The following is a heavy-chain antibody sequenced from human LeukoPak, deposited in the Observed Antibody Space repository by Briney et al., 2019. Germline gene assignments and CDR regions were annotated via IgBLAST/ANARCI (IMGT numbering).Heavy chain of an antibody. D-gene: IGHD5-24*01. CDR2: ISSSSSYT. Sequence: GGSLRLSCAASGFTFSDYYMSWIRQAPGKGLEWVSYISSSSSYTNYADSVKGRFTISRGNAKNSLYLQMNSLRAEDTAVYYCAREEMATPHDAFDIWGQGTMDTVSS. CDR3: AREEMATPHDAFDI. J-gene: IGHJ3*02. V-gene: IGHV3-11*05. CDR1: GFTFSDYY.